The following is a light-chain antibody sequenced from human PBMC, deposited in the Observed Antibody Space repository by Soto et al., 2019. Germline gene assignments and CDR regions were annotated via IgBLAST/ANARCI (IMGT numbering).Light chain of an antibody. CDR3: QQYGDPPYT. J-gene: IGKJ2*01. CDR2: HSS. V-gene: IGKV3-20*01. Sequence: IVVTQSPGSLSLSPGEGASHSCRTSQNIYSNYLAWYQHKPGRSPRLLIYHSSTRAAGTPDRFSGSGSGTDFALTISRLEPEDFAVYYCQQYGDPPYTFGQGTRVEIK. CDR1: QNIYSNY.